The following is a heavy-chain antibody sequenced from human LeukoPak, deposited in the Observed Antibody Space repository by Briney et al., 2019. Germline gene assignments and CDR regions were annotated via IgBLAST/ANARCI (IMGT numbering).Heavy chain of an antibody. CDR3: AREGNYGGNSGPNPYYFDY. V-gene: IGHV1-2*02. D-gene: IGHD4-23*01. J-gene: IGHJ4*02. Sequence: GASVKVSCKASGYTFTSYYMHWVRQAPGQGLEWMGWINPNSGGTNYAQKFQGRVTMTRDTSISTAYMELSRLRSDDTAVYYCAREGNYGGNSGPNPYYFDYWGQGTLVTVSS. CDR1: GYTFTSYY. CDR2: INPNSGGT.